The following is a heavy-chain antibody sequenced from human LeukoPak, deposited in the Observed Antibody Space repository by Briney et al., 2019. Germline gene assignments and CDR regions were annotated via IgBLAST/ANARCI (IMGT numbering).Heavy chain of an antibody. Sequence: GSLRLSCAASGFTFSSYWMSWVRQAPGKGLEWVSLISGSGGNTYYADSVKGRFTISRDNSKNTLYLQMNSLRAEDTAVYYCAKDLRGAVTTYWGQGTLVTVSS. CDR2: ISGSGGNT. D-gene: IGHD4-11*01. CDR3: AKDLRGAVTTY. CDR1: GFTFSSYW. J-gene: IGHJ4*02. V-gene: IGHV3-23*01.